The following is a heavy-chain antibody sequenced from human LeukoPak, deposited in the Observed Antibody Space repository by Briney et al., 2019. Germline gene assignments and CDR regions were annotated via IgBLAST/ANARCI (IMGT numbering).Heavy chain of an antibody. Sequence: SETLSLTCTVSSGSISSDYWSWIRQPAGKGLEWIGRIYTSGSTNYNPSLKSRVTMSADTSKNQFSLTLSSVTAADTAVYYCARDVYCSGGSCLSTRSYFDPWGQGTLVTVSS. CDR1: SGSISSDY. V-gene: IGHV4-4*07. CDR3: ARDVYCSGGSCLSTRSYFDP. CDR2: IYTSGST. D-gene: IGHD2-15*01. J-gene: IGHJ5*02.